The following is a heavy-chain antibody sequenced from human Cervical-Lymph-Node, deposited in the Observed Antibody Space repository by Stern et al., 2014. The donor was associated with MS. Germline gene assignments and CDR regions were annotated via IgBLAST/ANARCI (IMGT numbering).Heavy chain of an antibody. CDR2: INPGNGNT. D-gene: IGHD2/OR15-2a*01. CDR1: GYTFRSYA. V-gene: IGHV1-3*01. Sequence: QVQLVQSGAEVKKPGASVKVSCRASGYTFRSYAVHWVRQAPGQRPEWVGWINPGNGNTRYSQKFQGRVTITRDTSANVAYLELSSLRSQDTAVYYCARDLKEGNIMYYYGLDVWGQGTTVTVSS. CDR3: ARDLKEGNIMYYYGLDV. J-gene: IGHJ6*01.